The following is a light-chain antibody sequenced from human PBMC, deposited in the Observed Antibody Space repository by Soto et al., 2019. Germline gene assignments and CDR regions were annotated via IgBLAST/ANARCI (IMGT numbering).Light chain of an antibody. CDR3: QQLNSYPIT. CDR1: QSISSW. CDR2: KAS. J-gene: IGKJ5*01. V-gene: IGKV1-5*03. Sequence: DIQMTQSPSTLSAAVGDRVTITCRASQSISSWLAWYQQKPGKAPKLLIYKASSLESGVPSRLSGSGSGTEFTLTISSLQPEDFATYYCQQLNSYPITFGQGTRLEI.